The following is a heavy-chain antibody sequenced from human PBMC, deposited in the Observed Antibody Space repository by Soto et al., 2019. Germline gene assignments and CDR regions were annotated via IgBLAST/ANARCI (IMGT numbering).Heavy chain of an antibody. CDR2: IYYSRRA. D-gene: IGHD6-19*01. Sequence: QVQLQESGPGLVKPSETLSLNCTDSGGPISSYYWSWVRQSPGKGLEWIGYIYYSRRANYNPSLKRRVTLSVDTSKNQFTLEMRSGTAAETAVYYCARGSCGWPPRLDYWGKGTLVTVSS. CDR3: ARGSCGWPPRLDY. V-gene: IGHV4-59*01. J-gene: IGHJ4*02. CDR1: GGPISSYY.